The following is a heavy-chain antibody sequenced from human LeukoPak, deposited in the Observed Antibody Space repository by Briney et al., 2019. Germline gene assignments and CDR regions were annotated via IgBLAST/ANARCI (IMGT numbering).Heavy chain of an antibody. Sequence: GGSLRLSCAASGFSFSSYWMHWVRQAPGGGLVWVSRINEGGSTISYADSVKGRFTISRDNAKNTLSLQMNSLRAEDTAVYYCARVEVGGDYSKFDYWGQGTLVTVSS. J-gene: IGHJ4*02. CDR1: GFSFSSYW. V-gene: IGHV3-74*01. CDR2: INEGGSTI. D-gene: IGHD2-21*02. CDR3: ARVEVGGDYSKFDY.